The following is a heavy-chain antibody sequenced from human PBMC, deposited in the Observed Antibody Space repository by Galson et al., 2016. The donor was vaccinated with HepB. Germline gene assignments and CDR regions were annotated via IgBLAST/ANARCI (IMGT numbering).Heavy chain of an antibody. J-gene: IGHJ6*02. CDR2: TYYRSQWFN. Sequence: CAISGDSVTNDDTIWNWIGQSPSRGLEWLGRTYYRSQWFNEYAVSVKSRITINSDTSRNQFSLQLDSVTPDDTAAYFRTRGYMHTGMNVWGQGTTVTVSS. CDR3: TRGYMHTGMNV. V-gene: IGHV6-1*01. D-gene: IGHD5-18*01. CDR1: GDSVTNDDTI.